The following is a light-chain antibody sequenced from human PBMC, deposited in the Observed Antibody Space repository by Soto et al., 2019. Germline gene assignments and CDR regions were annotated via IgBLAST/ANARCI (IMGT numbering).Light chain of an antibody. CDR3: QQYRSSPLT. J-gene: IGKJ2*01. CDR2: WAS. CDR1: QSVLYSSNNKNY. V-gene: IGKV4-1*01. Sequence: DIVMTQSPDSLAVSLGERATINCKSSQSVLYSSNNKNYLAWYQQKPGQPAKMLISWASTRDSGVPDRFSGSGSGTDFTLTISSLQAEDVAVYYCQQYRSSPLTFGQGTKLEI.